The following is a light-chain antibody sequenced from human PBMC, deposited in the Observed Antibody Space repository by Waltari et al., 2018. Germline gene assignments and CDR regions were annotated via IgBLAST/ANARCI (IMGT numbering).Light chain of an antibody. CDR3: QSYDSSNWV. CDR2: EDN. Sequence: NFMLTQPHSVSESPGKTVTISCTGSSGSIASNYVQWYQQRPGSAPTTVISEDNQRPSGVPDRFSGSIDSSSSSASLTIAGLKTEDEADYYCQSYDSSNWVFGGGTKLTVL. J-gene: IGLJ3*02. V-gene: IGLV6-57*02. CDR1: SGSIASNY.